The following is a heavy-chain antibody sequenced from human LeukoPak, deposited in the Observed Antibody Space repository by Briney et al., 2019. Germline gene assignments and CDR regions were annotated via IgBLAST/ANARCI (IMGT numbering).Heavy chain of an antibody. D-gene: IGHD3-22*01. CDR2: ISGRGGST. Sequence: GGSLRLYCAASGFTFSGYAMSWVRQAPGKGLEWVSAISGRGGSTYYADSVKGRFTIPRDNSKNTLYLQMNSRRAEDMAVYYCAKDVFFTYYYDSSGYTPGSMDVWGQGTTVTVSS. CDR1: GFTFSGYA. J-gene: IGHJ6*02. CDR3: AKDVFFTYYYDSSGYTPGSMDV. V-gene: IGHV3-23*01.